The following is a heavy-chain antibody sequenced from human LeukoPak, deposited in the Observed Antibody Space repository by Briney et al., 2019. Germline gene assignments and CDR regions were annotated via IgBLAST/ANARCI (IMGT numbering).Heavy chain of an antibody. CDR1: GFTFSSYA. V-gene: IGHV3-23*01. CDR2: ISGSGGST. J-gene: IGHJ5*02. CDR3: AKVGGSGYSGYDNWFDP. Sequence: PGGSLRLSCAASGFTFSSYAMSWVRQAPGKGLEWVSAISGSGGSTYYADSVKGRFTISRDNSKNTLYLQMNSLRAEDTAVYYCAKVGGSGYSGYDNWFDPWGQGTLVTVSS. D-gene: IGHD5-12*01.